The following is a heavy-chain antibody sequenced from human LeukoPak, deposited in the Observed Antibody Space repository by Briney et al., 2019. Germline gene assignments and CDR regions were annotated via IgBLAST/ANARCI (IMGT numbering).Heavy chain of an antibody. Sequence: SETLSLTCTVSGGSISSYYWSWIRQPPGQGLEWIGYIYYSGSTNYNPSLKSRVTISVDTSKNQFSLKLSSVTAADTAVYYCARDPYSGWFDYWGQGTLVTVSS. D-gene: IGHD6-19*01. CDR1: GGSISSYY. CDR2: IYYSGST. J-gene: IGHJ4*02. V-gene: IGHV4-59*01. CDR3: ARDPYSGWFDY.